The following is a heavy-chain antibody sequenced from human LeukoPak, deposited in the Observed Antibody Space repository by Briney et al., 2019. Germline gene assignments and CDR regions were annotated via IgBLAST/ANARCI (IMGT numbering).Heavy chain of an antibody. CDR3: AREGYYLDY. CDR1: GDSITDYY. CDR2: VYYSGTT. J-gene: IGHJ4*02. Sequence: PSETLSLTCTVSGDSITDYYWSWIRQPPGKGLEWIGYVYYSGTTNYNPSLKSRVTISLDRPKNQFSLQLSSVTAADTAVYYCAREGYYLDYWGQGTLVTVSS. V-gene: IGHV4-59*01.